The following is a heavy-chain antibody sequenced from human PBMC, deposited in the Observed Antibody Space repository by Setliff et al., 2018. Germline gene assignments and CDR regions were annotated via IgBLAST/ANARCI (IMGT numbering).Heavy chain of an antibody. V-gene: IGHV3-7*05. J-gene: IGHJ4*02. CDR3: ARVSGSYDVSDS. Sequence: PGGSLRLSCAASGFTFSNYWMCWLRQAPGEGLEWVANLSEDESTKLYVDSVKGRFTISRDNAKNSLYLQMNSRRVEDTAVYYCARVSGSYDVSDSWGQGVLVTVSS. CDR1: GFTFSNYW. CDR2: LSEDESTK. D-gene: IGHD3-3*01.